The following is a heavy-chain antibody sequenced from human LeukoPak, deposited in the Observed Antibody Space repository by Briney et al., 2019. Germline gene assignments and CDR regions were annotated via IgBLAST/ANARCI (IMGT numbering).Heavy chain of an antibody. CDR3: ARHGGIIIGSPDV. CDR1: GYNFTKYW. V-gene: IGHV5-51*01. CDR2: IDPDDSDT. J-gene: IGHJ6*02. D-gene: IGHD2/OR15-2a*01. Sequence: PGESLKISCKGSGYNFTKYWIGWVRQKPGKGLEWMGIIDPDDSDTKYSPSFQGQVTISVDKSISTAYLQWSSLKASDTALYFCARHGGIIIGSPDVWGQGTAVTVTS.